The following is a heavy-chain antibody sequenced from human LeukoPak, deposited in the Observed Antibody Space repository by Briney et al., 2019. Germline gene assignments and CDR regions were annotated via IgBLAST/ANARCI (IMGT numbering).Heavy chain of an antibody. CDR2: IYYSGSP. J-gene: IGHJ4*02. CDR3: ARASGGDGSGSL. CDR1: GGSISAYY. Sequence: PSQTLSLTCAVYGGSISAYYWSWIRQPPGKGLEWIGFIYYSGSPDYNPSLKSRVTISVDTSNNQVSLNLSSVTAADTAMYYCARASGGDGSGSLWGQGTLVTVSS. V-gene: IGHV4-59*01. D-gene: IGHD3-10*01.